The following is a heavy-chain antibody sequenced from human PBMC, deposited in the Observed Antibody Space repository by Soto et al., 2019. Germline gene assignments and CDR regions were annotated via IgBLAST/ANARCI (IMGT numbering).Heavy chain of an antibody. CDR3: ARCPQPPDTADPYAVDV. Sequence: QVQLVQSGTEVKKPGASVKVSCKASGGTFSRSGFHWVRQAPGQGLEWMGMIVPSVDTTNYAEKFQARVTISADQFTSTVYMELRSLRSEDTAVYYCARCPQPPDTADPYAVDVWGQGTRVIVSS. D-gene: IGHD5-18*01. V-gene: IGHV1-69*18. CDR2: IVPSVDTT. J-gene: IGHJ6*02. CDR1: GGTFSRSG.